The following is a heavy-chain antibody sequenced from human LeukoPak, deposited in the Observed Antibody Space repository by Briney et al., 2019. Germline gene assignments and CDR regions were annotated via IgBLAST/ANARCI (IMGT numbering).Heavy chain of an antibody. Sequence: ASVKVSCKASGGTFSSYAISWVRQAPGQGLEWMGRIIPILGIANYAQKFQGRVTITADESTSTAYMELSSLRSEDTAVYYCARDWSSWAVWGQGTLVTVSS. J-gene: IGHJ4*02. D-gene: IGHD6-13*01. V-gene: IGHV1-69*04. CDR3: ARDWSSWAV. CDR2: IIPILGIA. CDR1: GGTFSSYA.